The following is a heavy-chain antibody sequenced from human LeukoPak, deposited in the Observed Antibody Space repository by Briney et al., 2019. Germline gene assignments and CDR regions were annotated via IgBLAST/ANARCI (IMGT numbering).Heavy chain of an antibody. CDR1: GGSISGYY. V-gene: IGHV4-59*01. D-gene: IGHD2/OR15-2a*01. CDR3: TRVVNSDNNYYYYYGMDV. J-gene: IGHJ6*02. CDR2: IYYSGST. Sequence: SETLSLTCTVSGGSISGYYWSWIRQPPGKGLEWIAYIYYSGSTNYNPSLKSRVTISVDPSKNQFSLRLSSVTAADTAVYYCTRVVNSDNNYYYYYGMDVWGQGTTVTVSS.